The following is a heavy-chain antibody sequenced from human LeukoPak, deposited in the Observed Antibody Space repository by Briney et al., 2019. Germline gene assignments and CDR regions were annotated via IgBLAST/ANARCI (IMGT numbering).Heavy chain of an antibody. D-gene: IGHD4-17*01. CDR1: ESIFDNYA. CDR2: IIYDGSKQ. J-gene: IGHJ4*02. CDR3: ARDKFPYVDYAGCFDY. V-gene: IGHV3-30*04. Sequence: GGSLRLSCVASESIFDNYAMHWVRQAPGKGLEWVAVIIYDGSKQYFGDSVKGRFTISRDSSKRTLYLHMNSLRPEDTAVYYCARDKFPYVDYAGCFDYWGQGTLVTVSS.